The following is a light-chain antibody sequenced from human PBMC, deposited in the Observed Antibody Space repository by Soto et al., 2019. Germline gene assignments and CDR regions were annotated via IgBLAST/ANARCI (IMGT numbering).Light chain of an antibody. Sequence: QSALTQPRSVSGSPGQSVTISCTGTSSDIGAYNYVSWYQQHPGKAPKVMIYDVSERPSGVPDRFSGSKSGNTASLTISGLQAEDEADYYCCSYAGIYPVPFGAGTKLTVL. V-gene: IGLV2-11*01. CDR2: DVS. CDR1: SSDIGAYNY. CDR3: CSYAGIYPVP. J-gene: IGLJ2*01.